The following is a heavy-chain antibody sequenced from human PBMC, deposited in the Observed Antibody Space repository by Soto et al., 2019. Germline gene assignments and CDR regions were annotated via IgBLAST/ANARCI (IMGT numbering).Heavy chain of an antibody. V-gene: IGHV3-74*01. D-gene: IGHD3-10*01. Sequence: EVRLVQSGGGLAQPGGSLRLSCAASGFTFSSDWMHWVRQAPGKGLVWVSRINTDGSGTSYADSVKGRFTISRDNAQNTLYLQMNRLRVEDTAVYYCTRYRPGPQHYFDFWGQGDMVTVSS. CDR1: GFTFSSDW. CDR2: INTDGSGT. J-gene: IGHJ4*02. CDR3: TRYRPGPQHYFDF.